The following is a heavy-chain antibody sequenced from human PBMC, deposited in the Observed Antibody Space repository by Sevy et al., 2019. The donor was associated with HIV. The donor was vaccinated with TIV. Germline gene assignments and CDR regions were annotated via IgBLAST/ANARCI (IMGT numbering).Heavy chain of an antibody. D-gene: IGHD3-16*01. CDR2: IKSKTDGGTT. V-gene: IGHV3-15*01. CDR3: TAGPAGGYYYYYMDV. Sequence: GGSLRLSCAASGFTFSNAWMSWVRQAPGKGLEWVGSIKSKTDGGTTDYAAPVKGRFTISRDDSKNTLYLQMNSLKTEDTAVYYCTAGPAGGYYYYYMDVWGKGTTVTVSS. J-gene: IGHJ6*03. CDR1: GFTFSNAW.